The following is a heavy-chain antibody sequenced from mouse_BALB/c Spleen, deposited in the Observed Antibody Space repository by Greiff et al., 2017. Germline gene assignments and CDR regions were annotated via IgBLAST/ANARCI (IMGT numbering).Heavy chain of an antibody. Sequence: VQLKESGPGLVKPSQSLSLTCTVTGYSITSDYAWNWIRQFPGNKLEWMGYISYSGSTSYNPSLKSRISITRDTSKNQFFLQLNSVTTEDTATYYCASSTMITTAWFAYWGQGTLVTVSA. CDR3: ASSTMITTAWFAY. CDR2: ISYSGST. D-gene: IGHD2-4*01. CDR1: GYSITSDYA. J-gene: IGHJ3*01. V-gene: IGHV3-2*02.